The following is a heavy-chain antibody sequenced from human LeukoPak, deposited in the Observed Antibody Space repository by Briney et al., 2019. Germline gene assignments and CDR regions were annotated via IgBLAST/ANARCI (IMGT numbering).Heavy chain of an antibody. D-gene: IGHD6-25*01. CDR3: AYQVYSSGWHPFAY. V-gene: IGHV2-5*01. J-gene: IGHJ4*02. CDR1: GFSLRTDEVG. CDR2: HYWNDNK. Sequence: SGPPLVEPPQTLTLTCTFSGFSLRTDEVGVGWIRQPPGRALEWLSHHYWNDNKSYSPSLQSRLTITKDTSKNQVALTMTNVDPVDTATYYCAYQVYSSGWHPFAYWGQGILVTVAS.